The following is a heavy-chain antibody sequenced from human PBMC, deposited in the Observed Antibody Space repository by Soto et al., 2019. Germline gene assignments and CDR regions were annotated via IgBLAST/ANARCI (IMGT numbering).Heavy chain of an antibody. V-gene: IGHV4-34*01. CDR3: ARLTGTTVTLKNYFDY. Sequence: PSETLSLTCAVYGGSFSGYYWSWIRQPPGKGLEWIGEINHSGSTNYNPSLKSRVTISVDTSKNQFSLKLSSVTAADTAVYYCARLTGTTVTLKNYFDYWGQGTLVPAPQ. J-gene: IGHJ4*02. CDR1: GGSFSGYY. D-gene: IGHD1-7*01. CDR2: INHSGST.